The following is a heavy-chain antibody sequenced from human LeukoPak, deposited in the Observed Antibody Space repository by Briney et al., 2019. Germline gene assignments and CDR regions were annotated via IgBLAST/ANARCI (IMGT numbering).Heavy chain of an antibody. D-gene: IGHD6-19*01. CDR3: ARPYSSGWFLFNY. J-gene: IGHJ4*02. CDR2: IIPILGIA. V-gene: IGHV1-69*04. Sequence: SVKASCKASGGTFSSYAISWVRQAPGQGLEWMGRIIPILGIANYAQKFQGRVTITADKSTSTAYMELSSLRSEDTAVYYCARPYSSGWFLFNYWGQGTLVTVSS. CDR1: GGTFSSYA.